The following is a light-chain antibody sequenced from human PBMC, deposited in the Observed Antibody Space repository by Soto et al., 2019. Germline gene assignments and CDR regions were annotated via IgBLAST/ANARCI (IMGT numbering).Light chain of an antibody. Sequence: EIVLTQSPGTLSLSPGERATLSCSASQSVSSNLAWYQQKPGQAPRLLIYGASTRATGIPARFSGSGSGTEFTLTISSLQSEDFAVYYCQQYNNWPPVTFGPGTKVDIK. CDR3: QQYNNWPPVT. V-gene: IGKV3-15*01. CDR2: GAS. CDR1: QSVSSN. J-gene: IGKJ3*01.